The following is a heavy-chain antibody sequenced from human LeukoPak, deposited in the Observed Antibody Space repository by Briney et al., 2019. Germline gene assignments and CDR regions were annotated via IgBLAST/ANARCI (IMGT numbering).Heavy chain of an antibody. J-gene: IGHJ4*02. V-gene: IGHV4-34*01. CDR1: GGSFSGYY. CDR2: INHSGST. CDR3: ARRKDGDYLYYFDY. Sequence: PETLSLTCAVYGGSFSGYYWSWIRQPPGKGLEWIGEINHSGSTNYNPSLKSRVTISVDTSKDQFSLKLSSVTAADTAVYYCARRKDGDYLYYFDYWGQGTLVTVSS. D-gene: IGHD4-17*01.